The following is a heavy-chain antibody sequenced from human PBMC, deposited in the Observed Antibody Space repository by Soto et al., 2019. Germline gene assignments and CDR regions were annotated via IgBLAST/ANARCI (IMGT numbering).Heavy chain of an antibody. CDR2: IKSKTDGGTT. CDR3: TTEETDILTGYYTSPFDY. D-gene: IGHD3-9*01. J-gene: IGHJ4*02. V-gene: IGHV3-15*07. Sequence: GGSLRLSCAASGFTFSNAWMNWVRQAPGKGLEWVGRIKSKTDGGTTDYAAPVKGRFTISRDDSKNTLYLQMNSLKTEDTAVYYCTTEETDILTGYYTSPFDYWGQGTLVTVSS. CDR1: GFTFSNAW.